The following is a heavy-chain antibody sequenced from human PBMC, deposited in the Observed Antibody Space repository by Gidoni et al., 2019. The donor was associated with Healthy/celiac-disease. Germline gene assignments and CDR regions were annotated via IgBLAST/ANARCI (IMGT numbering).Heavy chain of an antibody. D-gene: IGHD3-22*01. CDR2: IYYSGST. J-gene: IGHJ6*02. Sequence: QVQLQESGPGLVKPSETLSLTCTVSGGSISSYYWSWIRQPPGKGLEWIGYIYYSGSTNYNPSLKSRVTISVDTSKNQFSLKLSSVTAADTAVYYCARFPYYYDSSGYYYYGMDVWGQGTTVTVSS. CDR3: ARFPYYYDSSGYYYYGMDV. CDR1: GGSISSYY. V-gene: IGHV4-59*01.